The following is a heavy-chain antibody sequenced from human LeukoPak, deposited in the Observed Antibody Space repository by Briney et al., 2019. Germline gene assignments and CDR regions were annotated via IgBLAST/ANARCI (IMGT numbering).Heavy chain of an antibody. J-gene: IGHJ4*02. Sequence: GESLKNSCQGSGYMFTSYWIGWVRQMPGKGLEWMGIIYPGDPDTRYSPSFQGQVTISDDKSISTAYLQWSSLKASDTAMYYCARLSDDYNNPLLSGYFDYWGQGALVTVSS. CDR1: GYMFTSYW. CDR2: IYPGDPDT. V-gene: IGHV5-51*01. CDR3: ARLSDDYNNPLLSGYFDY. D-gene: IGHD4-11*01.